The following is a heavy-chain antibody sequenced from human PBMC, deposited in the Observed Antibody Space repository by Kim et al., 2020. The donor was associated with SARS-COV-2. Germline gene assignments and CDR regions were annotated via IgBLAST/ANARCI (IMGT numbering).Heavy chain of an antibody. V-gene: IGHV3-30*04. CDR1: GFTFSSYA. J-gene: IGHJ1*01. D-gene: IGHD1-1*01. CDR3: ARDLRSGTYEYFQH. Sequence: GGSLRLSCAASGFTFSSYAMHWVRQAPGKGLEWVAVISYDGSNKYYADSVKGRFTISRDNSKNTLYLQMNSLRAEDTAVYYCARDLRSGTYEYFQHWGQGTLVTVSS. CDR2: ISYDGSNK.